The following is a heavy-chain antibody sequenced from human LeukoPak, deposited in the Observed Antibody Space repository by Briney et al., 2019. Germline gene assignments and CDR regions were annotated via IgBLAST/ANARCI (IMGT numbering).Heavy chain of an antibody. CDR3: AGIPVFGVVLHQVPV. D-gene: IGHD3-3*01. V-gene: IGHV1-69*10. Sequence: GASVKVTCKASGGTFRQYAYNGVGQARGQGRDWMGVFIPILGTANSTQNFQDRVTITADISTNTDSLELTSLRSEDTAVYFCAGIPVFGVVLHQVPVWGKGTTVTVSS. CDR2: FIPILGTA. J-gene: IGHJ6*04. CDR1: GGTFRQYA.